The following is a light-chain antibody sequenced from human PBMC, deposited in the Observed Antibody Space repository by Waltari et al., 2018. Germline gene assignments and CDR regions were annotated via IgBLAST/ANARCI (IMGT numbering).Light chain of an antibody. CDR2: AAS. Sequence: DIQMTQSPSSLSACVGDGVTITCRASQSISIYLNWYQQKPGKAPKLLIYAASTLHSGVPSRFSGSGSGTEFTLTISSLQPEDFATYYCQKSSSTPPWTFGQGTKVEIK. V-gene: IGKV1-39*01. J-gene: IGKJ1*01. CDR1: QSISIY. CDR3: QKSSSTPPWT.